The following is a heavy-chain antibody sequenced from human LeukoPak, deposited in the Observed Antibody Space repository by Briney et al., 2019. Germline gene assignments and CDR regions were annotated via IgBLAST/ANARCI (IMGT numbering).Heavy chain of an antibody. CDR3: ARRDIVVVPAAIPGFMDV. Sequence: PAGGSLRLSCAASGFTFSSYAMSWVRHAPGKGLEWVSAISGSGGSTYYADSVKGRFTISRDDSKNTLYLQMNSLRAEDTAVYYCARRDIVVVPAAIPGFMDVWGQGTTVTVSS. CDR2: ISGSGGST. V-gene: IGHV3-23*01. CDR1: GFTFSSYA. J-gene: IGHJ6*02. D-gene: IGHD2-2*02.